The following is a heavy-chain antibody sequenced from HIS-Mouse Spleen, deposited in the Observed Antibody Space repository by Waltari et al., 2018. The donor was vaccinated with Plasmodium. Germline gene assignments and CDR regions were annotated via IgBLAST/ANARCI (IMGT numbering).Heavy chain of an antibody. D-gene: IGHD6-19*01. J-gene: IGHJ4*02. CDR3: ARGPGYSSGWYYFDY. V-gene: IGHV4-34*01. Sequence: QVQLQQWGAGLLKPSETLSLTCAVYGGSFSGYYWSWIRQPPGKGLEWIGEINHRGSTNYNPSLKSRVTISVDTSKNQFSLKLSSVTAADTAVYYCARGPGYSSGWYYFDYWGQGTLVTVSS. CDR1: GGSFSGYY. CDR2: INHRGST.